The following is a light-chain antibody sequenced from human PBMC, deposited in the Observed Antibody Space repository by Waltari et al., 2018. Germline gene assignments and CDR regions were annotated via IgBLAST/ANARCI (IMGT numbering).Light chain of an antibody. CDR3: ATWDDTLDIYV. J-gene: IGLJ1*01. CDR1: SSNIGPNS. Sequence: QSVLTQPPSASGTPGQTVTLSCSGSSSNIGPNSVNWYQQFPGQAPKLLIYRSSDRPSGVPERFSGSSSGPSASLAISGLQSEDEAEYYCATWDDTLDIYVFGAGTRLTVL. V-gene: IGLV1-44*01. CDR2: RSS.